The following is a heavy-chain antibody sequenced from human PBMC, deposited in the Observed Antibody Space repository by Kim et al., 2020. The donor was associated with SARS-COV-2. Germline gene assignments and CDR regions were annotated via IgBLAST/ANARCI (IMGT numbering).Heavy chain of an antibody. D-gene: IGHD6-13*01. V-gene: IGHV7-4-1*02. CDR1: GYTFTSYA. J-gene: IGHJ6*03. CDR2: ININTGNP. Sequence: ASVKVSCKASGYTFTSYAMNWVRQAPGQGLEWMGWININTGNPTYAQGFTGRFVFSLDTSVSTAYLQISSLKAEETAVYYCARDLEQQLVLYYYYYMDVWCKGTTVTVSS. CDR3: ARDLEQQLVLYYYYYMDV.